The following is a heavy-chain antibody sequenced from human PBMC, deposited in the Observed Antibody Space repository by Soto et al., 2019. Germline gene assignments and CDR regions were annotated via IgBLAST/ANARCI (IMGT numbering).Heavy chain of an antibody. V-gene: IGHV4-61*05. Sequence: PSETLSLTCTVSGGSIASSLYYWGWVRQSPGKGLEWIACIYYSGSTNYNPSLKSRVTISVDRSKKQFSLKVSSVTAADTAVYYCASSPSSLDYGGHFDSWGQGTLVTVS. J-gene: IGHJ4*02. CDR3: ASSPSSLDYGGHFDS. CDR2: IYYSGST. CDR1: GGSIASSLYY. D-gene: IGHD4-17*01.